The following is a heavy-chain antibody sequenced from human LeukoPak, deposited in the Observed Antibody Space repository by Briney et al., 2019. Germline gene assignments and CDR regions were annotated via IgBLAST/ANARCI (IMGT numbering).Heavy chain of an antibody. Sequence: GGSLRLSCAASGFTFSSYGMHWVRQAAGKGLEWVAFIRYDGSNKYYADSVKGRFTISRDNSKNTLYLQMNSLRAEDTAVYYCAKEAAAGPSRRFDYWGQGTLVTVSS. CDR1: GFTFSSYG. CDR3: AKEAAAGPSRRFDY. V-gene: IGHV3-30*02. J-gene: IGHJ4*02. CDR2: IRYDGSNK. D-gene: IGHD6-13*01.